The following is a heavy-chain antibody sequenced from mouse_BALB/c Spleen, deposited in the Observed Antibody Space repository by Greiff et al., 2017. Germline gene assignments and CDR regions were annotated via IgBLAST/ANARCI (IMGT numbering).Heavy chain of an antibody. J-gene: IGHJ2*01. V-gene: IGHV3-2*02. Sequence: EVQLKESGPGLVKPSQSLSLTCTVTGYSITSDYAWNWIRQFPGNKLEWMGYISYSGSTSYNPSLKSRISITRDTSKNQFFLQLNSVTTEDTATYYCARGWGNFDYWGQGTTLTVSS. CDR1: GYSITSDYA. CDR3: ARGWGNFDY. CDR2: ISYSGST. D-gene: IGHD2-3*01.